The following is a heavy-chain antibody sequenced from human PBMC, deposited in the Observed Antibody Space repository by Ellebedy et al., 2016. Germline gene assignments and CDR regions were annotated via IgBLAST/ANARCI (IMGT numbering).Heavy chain of an antibody. V-gene: IGHV3-74*01. Sequence: HTGGSLRLSCAASGLTFSSSWMHWVRQAPGKGLVWVSRVNSDGSSTNYADSVKGRFTISRDNAKNSVSLQMNSLRAEDTAMYYCARSGVPNRDDIWFDPWGQGTLVTVSA. CDR2: VNSDGSST. CDR3: ARSGVPNRDDIWFDP. J-gene: IGHJ5*02. CDR1: GLTFSSSW. D-gene: IGHD1-1*01.